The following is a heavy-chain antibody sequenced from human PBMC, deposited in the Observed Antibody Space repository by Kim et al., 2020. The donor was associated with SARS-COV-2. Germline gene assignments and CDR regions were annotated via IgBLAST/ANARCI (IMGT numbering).Heavy chain of an antibody. V-gene: IGHV3-30*04. CDR2: VLFDGNDK. J-gene: IGHJ4*02. CDR3: ARDPNERFREFLDY. Sequence: GGSLRLSCAASGFTFSNYAMHWVRQAPGKGLEWVAVVLFDGNDKYYVDSVKGRFTISRDNSRNTLYLQMSSLRPEDTAVYYCARDPNERFREFLDYWGQGTLVTVSS. CDR1: GFTFSNYA. D-gene: IGHD3-10*01.